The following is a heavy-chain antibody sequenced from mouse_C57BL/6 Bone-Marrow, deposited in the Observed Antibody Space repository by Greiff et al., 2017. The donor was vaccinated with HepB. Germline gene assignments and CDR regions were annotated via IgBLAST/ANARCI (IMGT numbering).Heavy chain of an antibody. Sequence: QVQLQQSGAELVRPGTSVKLSCKASGYAFTNYLIEWVKQRPGQGLEWIGVINPGSGGTNYNEKFKGKATLTADKSSSTAYMQLSSLTSEDSAVYFCARSGDYSWFAYWGQGTLVTVSA. CDR3: ARSGDYSWFAY. J-gene: IGHJ3*01. V-gene: IGHV1-54*01. CDR2: INPGSGGT. CDR1: GYAFTNYL. D-gene: IGHD1-1*01.